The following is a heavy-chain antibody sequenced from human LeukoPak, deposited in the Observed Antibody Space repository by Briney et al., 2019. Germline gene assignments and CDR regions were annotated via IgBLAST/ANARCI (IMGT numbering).Heavy chain of an antibody. CDR3: ARPMFRLTILRSGMDV. J-gene: IGHJ6*02. CDR1: GFTFSSYA. CDR2: ISYDGSNK. V-gene: IGHV3-30*04. D-gene: IGHD3-10*01. Sequence: PGGSLRLSCAASGFTFSSYAMHWVRQAPGKGLEWVAVISYDGSNKYYADSVKGRFTISRDNSKNTLYLQMNRLRAEDEAVDYCARPMFRLTILRSGMDVWGQGTTVTVSS.